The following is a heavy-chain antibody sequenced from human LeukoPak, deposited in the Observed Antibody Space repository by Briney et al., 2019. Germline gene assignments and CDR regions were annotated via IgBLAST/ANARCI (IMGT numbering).Heavy chain of an antibody. CDR2: MNPNSVNT. J-gene: IGHJ5*02. CDR3: ARAKPLRGAGTEKWFHP. V-gene: IGHV1-8*01. D-gene: IGHD6-13*01. CDR1: GYTFTIYD. Sequence: ASVKVSFKASGYTFTIYDINWVRQAPGQGGEGMGGMNPNSVNTGYAHTFQGTVPITINTSITTAYMELSSLRSEDTAVYYCARAKPLRGAGTEKWFHPGGQGTLVTVS.